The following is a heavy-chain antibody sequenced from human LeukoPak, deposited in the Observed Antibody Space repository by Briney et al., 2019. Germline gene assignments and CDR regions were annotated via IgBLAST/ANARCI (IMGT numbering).Heavy chain of an antibody. J-gene: IGHJ3*02. CDR1: GFTFSSYS. CDR2: ISSSSSAI. CDR3: ALYCSSANCHDAFDI. D-gene: IGHD2-15*01. V-gene: IGHV3-48*01. Sequence: HPGGSLRLSCAASGFTFSSYSMNWVRQAPGKGLEWVSYISSSSSAIYYADSVKGRFTISRDNAKNSLYLQMNSLGAEDTAMYYCALYCSSANCHDAFDIWGQGTMVTVSS.